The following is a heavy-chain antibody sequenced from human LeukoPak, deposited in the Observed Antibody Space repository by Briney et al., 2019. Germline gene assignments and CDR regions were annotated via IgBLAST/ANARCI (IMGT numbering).Heavy chain of an antibody. V-gene: IGHV1-2*06. CDR3: ARVTNSGWYTDF. Sequence: ASVKGSCKASGYSFTGYYIQWVRQAPGQGLEWLGRINPNSGDTNYAQKSQGRVTMTRDTSVSTVYMELTWLRSDDTAVYYCARVTNSGWYTDFWGQGTLITVSS. CDR2: INPNSGDT. J-gene: IGHJ4*02. D-gene: IGHD6-19*01. CDR1: GYSFTGYY.